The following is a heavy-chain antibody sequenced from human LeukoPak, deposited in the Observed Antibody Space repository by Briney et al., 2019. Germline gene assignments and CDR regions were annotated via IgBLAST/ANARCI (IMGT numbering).Heavy chain of an antibody. V-gene: IGHV4-34*01. CDR3: AREYYYGSGSYSPLDY. CDR1: GGSFSGYY. CDR2: INHSGST. J-gene: IGHJ4*02. Sequence: SETLSLTCAVYGGSFSGYYWSWIRQPPGKGLEWIGEINHSGSTNYNPSLKSRVTISVDTSKNQFSLKLSSVTAADTAVYYCAREYYYGSGSYSPLDYWGQGTLVTVS. D-gene: IGHD3-10*01.